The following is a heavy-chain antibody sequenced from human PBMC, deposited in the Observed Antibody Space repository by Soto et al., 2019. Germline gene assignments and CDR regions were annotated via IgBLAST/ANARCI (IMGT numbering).Heavy chain of an antibody. CDR1: GYTLTELS. V-gene: IGHV1-24*01. J-gene: IGHJ4*02. Sequence: GXSVKVSCKVSGYTLTELSMHWVRQAPGKGLEWMGGFENXDGEKXYAQKFKGRVXXTEDTYTXXDYMELGSMRSEDTAVYYCATGRDGYNDLTFDYWGQGTLVTVSS. CDR3: ATGRDGYNDLTFDY. CDR2: FENXDGEK. D-gene: IGHD5-12*01.